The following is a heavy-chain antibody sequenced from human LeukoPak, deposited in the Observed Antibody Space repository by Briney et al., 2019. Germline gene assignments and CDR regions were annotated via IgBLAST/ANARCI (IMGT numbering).Heavy chain of an antibody. J-gene: IGHJ4*02. CDR2: INHSGST. D-gene: IGHD6-19*01. V-gene: IGHV4-34*01. CDR1: GGSFSGYY. Sequence: SETPSLTCAVYGGSFSGYYWSWIRQPPGKGLEWIGEINHSGSTNYNPSLKSRVTISVDTSKNQFSLKLSSVTAADTAVYYCARGSPRYSSGWYNYFDYWGQGTLVTVSS. CDR3: ARGSPRYSSGWYNYFDY.